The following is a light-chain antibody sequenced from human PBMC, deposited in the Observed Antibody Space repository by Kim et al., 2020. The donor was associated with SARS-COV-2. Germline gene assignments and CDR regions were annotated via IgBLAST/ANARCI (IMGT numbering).Light chain of an antibody. V-gene: IGKV1-9*01. Sequence: IQLTQSPSSLSASVGDRVTITCRASQGISSYLAWYQQKPGKAPKLLIYAASTLQSGVPSRFSGSGSGTDFTLTISSLQPEDFATYHCQQLNSYPYIFGQGTKLEL. CDR3: QQLNSYPYI. CDR1: QGISSY. CDR2: AAS. J-gene: IGKJ2*01.